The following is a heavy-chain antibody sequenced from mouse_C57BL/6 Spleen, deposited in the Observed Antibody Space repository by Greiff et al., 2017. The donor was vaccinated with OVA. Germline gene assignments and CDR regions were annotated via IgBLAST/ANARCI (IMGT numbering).Heavy chain of an antibody. J-gene: IGHJ2*01. CDR1: GYTFTSYW. CDR3: ARKLGLFPFDY. Sequence: QVQLQQPGAELVKPGASVKLSCKASGYTFTSYWMQWVKQRPGQGLEWIGEIDPSDSYTNYNQKFKGKATLTVDTSSSTAYMQLSSLTAEDSAVYYCARKLGLFPFDYWGQGTTLTVSS. D-gene: IGHD4-1*01. V-gene: IGHV1-50*01. CDR2: IDPSDSYT.